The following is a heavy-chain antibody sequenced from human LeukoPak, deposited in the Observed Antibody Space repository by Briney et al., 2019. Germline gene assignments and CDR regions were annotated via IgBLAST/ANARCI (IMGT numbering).Heavy chain of an antibody. Sequence: GASVKVSCKASGYTFTNYYIHWVRQAPGQGLEWMGIINPSGGSTSYAQKFQGRVTMTRDTSTSTVYMELSSLRSDDTAVYYCARDAPGFSYDSSLYYPAVHYWGQGTLVTVSS. CDR1: GYTFTNYY. CDR3: ARDAPGFSYDSSLYYPAVHY. CDR2: INPSGGST. D-gene: IGHD3-22*01. J-gene: IGHJ4*02. V-gene: IGHV1-46*01.